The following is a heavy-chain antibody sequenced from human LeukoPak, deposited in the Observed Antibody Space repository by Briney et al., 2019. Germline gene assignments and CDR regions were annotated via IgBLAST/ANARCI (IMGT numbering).Heavy chain of an antibody. CDR1: GFTVSTNC. Sequence: PGGSLRLSCAASGFTVSTNCMTWIRQPPGKGLEWIGSIYYSKNTYYNPSLKSRVTISADTSKNQFSLTLGSVSATDTAVYYCVSPRGFSYGYFDYWGQGTLVTVPS. J-gene: IGHJ4*02. CDR2: IYYSKNT. D-gene: IGHD5-18*01. CDR3: VSPRGFSYGYFDY. V-gene: IGHV4-39*01.